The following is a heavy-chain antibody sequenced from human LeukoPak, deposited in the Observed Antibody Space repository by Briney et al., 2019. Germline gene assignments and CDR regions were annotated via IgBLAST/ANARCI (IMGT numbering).Heavy chain of an antibody. CDR2: ISSDSSNI. Sequence: ETLSLTCAVYGGSFSGYYWSWVRQAPGKGLEWVSYISSDSSNIFYADSFKGRFTISRDNAQNSLYLQMNSLRVEDTAIYYCARDPPGAHFDYWGQGTLVTVSS. J-gene: IGHJ4*02. V-gene: IGHV3-21*06. CDR1: GGSFSGYY. CDR3: ARDPPGAHFDY. D-gene: IGHD7-27*01.